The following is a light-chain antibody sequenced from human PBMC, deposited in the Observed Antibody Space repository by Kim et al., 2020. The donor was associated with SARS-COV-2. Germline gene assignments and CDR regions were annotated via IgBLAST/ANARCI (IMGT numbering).Light chain of an antibody. Sequence: AAVGDRLPIPCRASQGISNYLAWYQQKPGKVPKLLFYAASTLQSGVPSRFSGSGSGTDFTLTISSLQPEDVATYYCQKYNSVPLTFGGGAKVDIK. CDR3: QKYNSVPLT. V-gene: IGKV1-27*01. CDR2: AAS. CDR1: QGISNY. J-gene: IGKJ4*01.